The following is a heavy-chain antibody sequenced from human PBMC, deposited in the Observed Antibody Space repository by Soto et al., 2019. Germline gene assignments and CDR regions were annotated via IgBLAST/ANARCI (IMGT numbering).Heavy chain of an antibody. V-gene: IGHV3-48*01. CDR1: GFTFSSYS. Sequence: EVQLVESGGGLVQPGGSLRLSCAASGFTFSSYSMNWVRQAPGKGLEGVSYISSSSSTIYYADSGKVRFTISRDKAKNSLYLQMNGLRAEDTAVYYCARPSFSSSTSCYYMYVWGKGTTVTVSS. J-gene: IGHJ6*03. CDR3: ARPSFSSSTSCYYMYV. CDR2: ISSSSSTI. D-gene: IGHD2-2*01.